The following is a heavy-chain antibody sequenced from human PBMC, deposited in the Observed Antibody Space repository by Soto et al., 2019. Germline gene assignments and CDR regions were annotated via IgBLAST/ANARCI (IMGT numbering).Heavy chain of an antibody. J-gene: IGHJ5*02. CDR3: TFQYYYDMGPTNNWFDP. CDR1: GGSISSSSYY. D-gene: IGHD3-22*01. CDR2: IYYSGST. Sequence: QLQLQESGPGLVKPSETLSLTCTVSGGSISSSSYYWGWIRQPPGKGLEWIGSIYYSGSTYYNPSLKSRVTISVDTSKNQFSLKLSSVTAADTAVYYCTFQYYYDMGPTNNWFDPWGQGTLVTVSS. V-gene: IGHV4-39*01.